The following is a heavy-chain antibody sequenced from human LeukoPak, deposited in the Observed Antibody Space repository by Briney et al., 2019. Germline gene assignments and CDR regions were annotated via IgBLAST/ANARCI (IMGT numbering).Heavy chain of an antibody. D-gene: IGHD5-12*01. V-gene: IGHV3-11*01. CDR1: GFTFRDYY. J-gene: IGHJ4*02. CDR2: ISGSGSST. Sequence: PGGSLRLSCADSGFTFRDYYMSWIRQAPGKGLEWVSYISGSGSSTYYADSVKGRFTISRDNAKNSLHLQMNSLRAEDTAVYYCAKDSGYDWAYFDYWGQGTLVTVSS. CDR3: AKDSGYDWAYFDY.